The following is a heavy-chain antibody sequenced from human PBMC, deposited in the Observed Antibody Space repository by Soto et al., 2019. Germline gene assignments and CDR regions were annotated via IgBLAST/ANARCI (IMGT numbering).Heavy chain of an antibody. CDR2: IHPNSGGT. CDR1: GYSFTGYX. V-gene: IGHV1-2*02. D-gene: IGHD3-22*01. Sequence: QVQLVQSGAEVKTPGASVKVSCKTSGYSFTGYXXXXXXXXXXQGLEWMGWIHPNSGGTNYGQNFQGRVTMTRDMSSSTVYMELSRLRSDDTAVYFCARVDSYDSSGYSFFDYWGQGSLVTVSS. CDR3: ARVDSYDSSGYSFFDY. J-gene: IGHJ4*02.